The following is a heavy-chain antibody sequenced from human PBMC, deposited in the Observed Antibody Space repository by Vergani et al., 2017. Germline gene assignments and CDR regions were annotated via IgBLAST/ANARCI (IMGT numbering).Heavy chain of an antibody. Sequence: EVQLLESGGGLVQPGGSLRLSCAAFGFTFSSYAMSWVRQAPGKGLEWVSVISGSGGSTYSADSVKGRFTIARDNSKNTLYLQMNSLRVEDTAVYYCAKDQGGEGDYWGQGTLVTVSS. J-gene: IGHJ4*02. V-gene: IGHV3-23*01. D-gene: IGHD3-16*01. CDR2: ISGSGGST. CDR3: AKDQGGEGDY. CDR1: GFTFSSYA.